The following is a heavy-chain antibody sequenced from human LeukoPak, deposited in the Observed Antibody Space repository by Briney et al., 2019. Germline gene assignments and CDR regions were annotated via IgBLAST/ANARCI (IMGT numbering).Heavy chain of an antibody. Sequence: SQTLSLTCTVSGGSISSGGYYWSWIRQHPGKGLEWIGYIYYSGNTYYNPSLKSRVTMSVDTSKNQFSLELSSVTAADTAVYYCARADYGDPKYYLDYWGQGTLVTVSS. V-gene: IGHV4-31*03. J-gene: IGHJ4*02. CDR1: GGSISSGGYY. D-gene: IGHD4-17*01. CDR2: IYYSGNT. CDR3: ARADYGDPKYYLDY.